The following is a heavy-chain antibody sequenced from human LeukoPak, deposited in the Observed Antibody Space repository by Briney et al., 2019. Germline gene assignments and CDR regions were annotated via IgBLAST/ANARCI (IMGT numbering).Heavy chain of an antibody. V-gene: IGHV2-5*01. J-gene: IGHJ4*02. CDR1: GSSLRTGGVG. Sequence: SGPTLVKPTRTLTLTCTFSGSSLRTGGVGVGWIRQPPGKALEWLPLIYWNDDKRYSPSLKSRLTITKDTSKNQVVLTMTNMDPVDTATYYCAHRPPPDTAMVDMYYFDYWGQGTLVTVSS. D-gene: IGHD5-18*01. CDR3: AHRPPPDTAMVDMYYFDY. CDR2: IYWNDDK.